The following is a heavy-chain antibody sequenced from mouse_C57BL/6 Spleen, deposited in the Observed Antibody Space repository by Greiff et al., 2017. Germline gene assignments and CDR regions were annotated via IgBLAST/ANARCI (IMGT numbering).Heavy chain of an antibody. CDR3: ARGDYYGGYFAWFAY. D-gene: IGHD1-1*02. Sequence: QVQLQQPGAELVKPGASVKLSCKASGYTFTSYWMHWVKPRPGQGLEWIGMIHPNSGSTNYNEKFKSKATLTVDKSSSTAYMQLSSLTSEDAAVYYCARGDYYGGYFAWFAYWGQGTLVTVSA. CDR1: GYTFTSYW. V-gene: IGHV1-64*01. J-gene: IGHJ3*01. CDR2: IHPNSGST.